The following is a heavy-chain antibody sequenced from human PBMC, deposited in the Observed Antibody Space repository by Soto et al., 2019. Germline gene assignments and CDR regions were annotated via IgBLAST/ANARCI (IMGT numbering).Heavy chain of an antibody. CDR2: FSSSTNYI. D-gene: IGHD4-17*01. J-gene: IGHJ6*02. Sequence: EVQLVESGGGLAKPGGSLTLSCAAYGFTFSSYSMNWVRQAPGKRLEWVSSFSSSTNYIYYVDSVQVRYTSSSDNAKNSLYLQRNSLRTEDTAVYFCARKGYGAYDARDVWAQGTTVIVSS. CDR1: GFTFSSYS. CDR3: ARKGYGAYDARDV. V-gene: IGHV3-21*06.